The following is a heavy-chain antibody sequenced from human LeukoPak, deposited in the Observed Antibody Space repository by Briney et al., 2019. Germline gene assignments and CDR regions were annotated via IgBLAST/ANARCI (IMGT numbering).Heavy chain of an antibody. CDR3: ARLTRTGDYYDSSGYHHYFDY. CDR1: GYTFTGDW. D-gene: IGHD3-22*01. J-gene: IGHJ4*02. Sequence: GESLKISCKASGYTFTGDWIGWVRQMPGKGLEWMGIIYPGDSDTRYSPSFQGQVTISADKSISTAYLQWSSLKASDTAMYYCARLTRTGDYYDSSGYHHYFDYWGQGTLVTVSS. V-gene: IGHV5-51*01. CDR2: IYPGDSDT.